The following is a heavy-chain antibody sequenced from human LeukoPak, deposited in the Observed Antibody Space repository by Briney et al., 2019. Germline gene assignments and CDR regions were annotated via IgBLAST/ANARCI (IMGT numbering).Heavy chain of an antibody. CDR2: SRYSESS. D-gene: IGHD5/OR15-5a*01. CDR1: GASISNHY. Sequence: PSETLSLTCTVSGASISNHYWNWIRQPPGKGLEWIGYSRYSESSNYNPSLKGRATISVDTSKNQLSLTVNSVTAADTAVYYCTRGSTLADDYWGQGTVATVSS. CDR3: TRGSTLADDY. J-gene: IGHJ4*02. V-gene: IGHV4-59*11.